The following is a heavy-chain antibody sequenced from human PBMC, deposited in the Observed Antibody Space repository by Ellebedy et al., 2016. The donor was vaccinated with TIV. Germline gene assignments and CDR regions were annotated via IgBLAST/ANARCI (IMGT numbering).Heavy chain of an antibody. D-gene: IGHD3-10*01. J-gene: IGHJ4*02. CDR3: AREGVWYYYGSGSYFMDY. Sequence: SVKVSXXASGGTFSSYAISWVRQAPGQGLEWMGGIIPIFGTANYAQKFQGRVTITADESTSTAYMELSSLRSEDTAVYYCAREGVWYYYGSGSYFMDYWGQGTLVTVSS. CDR2: IIPIFGTA. CDR1: GGTFSSYA. V-gene: IGHV1-69*13.